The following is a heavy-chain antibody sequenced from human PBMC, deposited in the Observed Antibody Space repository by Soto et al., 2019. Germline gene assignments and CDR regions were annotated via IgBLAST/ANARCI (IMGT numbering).Heavy chain of an antibody. CDR2: IYYSGST. J-gene: IGHJ4*02. CDR1: GGSISSSSYY. V-gene: IGHV4-39*01. Sequence: PSETLSLTCTVSGGSISSSSYYWGWIRQPPGKGLEWIGSIYYSGSTYYNPSLKGRVTISVDTSKNQFSLKLSSVTAADTAVYYCARPYYDFWSGFDYCVPVSLVT. D-gene: IGHD3-3*01. CDR3: ARPYYDFWSGFDY.